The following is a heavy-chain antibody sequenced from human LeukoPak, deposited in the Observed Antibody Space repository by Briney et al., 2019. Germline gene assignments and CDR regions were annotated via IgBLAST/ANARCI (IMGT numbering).Heavy chain of an antibody. V-gene: IGHV4-34*01. D-gene: IGHD3-16*02. CDR3: ARHSVRHDYVWGSYRYDAFDI. Sequence: KPSETLSLTCAVYGGSFSGYYWSWIRQPPGKGLEWIGEINHSGSTNYNPSLKSRVTISVDTSKNQFSLKLSSVTAADTAVYYCARHSVRHDYVWGSYRYDAFDIWGQGTMVTVSS. J-gene: IGHJ3*02. CDR1: GGSFSGYY. CDR2: INHSGST.